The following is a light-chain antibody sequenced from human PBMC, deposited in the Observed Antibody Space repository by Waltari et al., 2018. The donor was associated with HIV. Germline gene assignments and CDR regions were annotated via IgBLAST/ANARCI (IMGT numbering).Light chain of an antibody. Sequence: QSVLTQPPSASGPPGQRVTISCSGSSSNIGRNYVYWYQQLPRPAPKLLIHRNHQRPSGVPDRFSGSKSGTSVSLAISGLRSEDEADYYCAAWDDRLSGWVFGGGTKLTV. CDR1: SSNIGRNY. V-gene: IGLV1-47*01. CDR2: RNH. CDR3: AAWDDRLSGWV. J-gene: IGLJ3*02.